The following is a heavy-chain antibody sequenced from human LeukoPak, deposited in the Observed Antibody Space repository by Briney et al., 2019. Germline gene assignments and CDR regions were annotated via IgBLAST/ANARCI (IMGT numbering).Heavy chain of an antibody. Sequence: GGSLRLSCAASGFTFTKAWMSWVRQAPGKGLEWVGRIKSRTDGGTTDYAAPVRGRFTISRDDSKNTLSLQMNSLKTEDTAVYYCTTITMIREHEDYWGQGTLVTVSS. J-gene: IGHJ4*02. CDR3: TTITMIREHEDY. CDR2: IKSRTDGGTT. D-gene: IGHD3-10*01. V-gene: IGHV3-15*01. CDR1: GFTFTKAW.